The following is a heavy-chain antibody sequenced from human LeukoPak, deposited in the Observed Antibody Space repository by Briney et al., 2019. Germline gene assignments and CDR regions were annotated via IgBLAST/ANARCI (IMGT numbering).Heavy chain of an antibody. CDR2: ISSSGSTI. CDR1: GFTFSSYE. D-gene: IGHD3-10*01. CDR3: ARGPRFGEDGAYYYYYMDV. J-gene: IGHJ6*03. Sequence: PGGSLRLSCAASGFTFSSYEMNWVRQAPGKGLEWVSYISSSGSTIYYADSVKGRFTISRDNAKNSLYLQMNSLRAEDTAVYYCARGPRFGEDGAYYYYYMDVWGKGTTVTISS. V-gene: IGHV3-48*03.